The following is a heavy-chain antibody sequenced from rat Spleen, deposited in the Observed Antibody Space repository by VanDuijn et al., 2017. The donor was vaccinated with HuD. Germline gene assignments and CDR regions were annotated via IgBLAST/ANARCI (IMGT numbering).Heavy chain of an antibody. CDR1: GFTFSSFP. CDR2: ISTSGRST. V-gene: IGHV5-46*01. CDR3: TSGITTTGDY. Sequence: EVQLVESGGGLVQPGRSMKLSCAASGFTFSSFPMAWVRQAPTKGLEWVATISTSGRSTYYRDSVKGRFTISRDNAKSTLYLQMNSLRSEATATYYCTSGITTTGDYWGQGVMVTVSS. J-gene: IGHJ2*01. D-gene: IGHD1-10*01.